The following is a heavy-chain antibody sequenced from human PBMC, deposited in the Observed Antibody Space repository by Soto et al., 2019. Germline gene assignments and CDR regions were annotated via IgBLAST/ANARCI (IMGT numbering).Heavy chain of an antibody. CDR2: IYYSGST. Sequence: SETLSLTCTVSGGSISSGGYYWSWIRQPPGKGLEWIGYIYYSGSTYYNPSLKSRVTISVDTSKNQFSLKLSSVTAADTAMYYCARERLVSNWFDPWGQGTLVTVSS. V-gene: IGHV4-30-4*01. D-gene: IGHD6-6*01. J-gene: IGHJ5*02. CDR3: ARERLVSNWFDP. CDR1: GGSISSGGYY.